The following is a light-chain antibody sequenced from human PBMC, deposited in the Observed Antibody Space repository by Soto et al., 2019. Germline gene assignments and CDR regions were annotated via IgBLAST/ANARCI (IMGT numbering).Light chain of an antibody. V-gene: IGLV2-8*01. J-gene: IGLJ1*01. CDR2: EVS. CDR1: SSDVGGYNY. CDR3: NSQRSSGTRV. Sequence: QSALTQPPSASGSPGQSVTISCTGTSSDVGGYNYVSWYQQHPGKAPKLMIYEVSKRPSGVPDRFSGSKSDNTASLTVSGLQAEDEADYYCNSQRSSGTRVFGTGTKLTVL.